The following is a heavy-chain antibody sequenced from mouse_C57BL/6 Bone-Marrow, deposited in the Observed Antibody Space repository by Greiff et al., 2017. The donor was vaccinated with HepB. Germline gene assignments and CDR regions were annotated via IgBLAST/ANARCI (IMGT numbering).Heavy chain of an antibody. J-gene: IGHJ3*01. CDR1: GYAFTNYL. D-gene: IGHD2-3*01. V-gene: IGHV1-54*01. CDR3: ARYEGTAWFAY. CDR2: INPGSGGT. Sequence: VQLQQSGAELVRPGTSVKVSCKASGYAFTNYLIEWVKQRPGQGLEWIGVINPGSGGTNYNEKFKGKATLTADKSSSTAYMQLSSLTSEDSSVYFCARYEGTAWFAYWGQGTLVTVSA.